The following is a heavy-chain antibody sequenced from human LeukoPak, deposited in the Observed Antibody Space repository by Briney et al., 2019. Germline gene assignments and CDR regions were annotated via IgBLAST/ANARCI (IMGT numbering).Heavy chain of an antibody. CDR3: ASSIAVAATRSHYYYYGMDV. J-gene: IGHJ6*02. V-gene: IGHV4-39*07. Sequence: SETLSLTCTVSGGSISSSSYYWGWIRQPPGKGLEWIGSIYYSGSTYYNPSLKSRVTISVDTSKNQFSLKLSSVTAADTAVYYCASSIAVAATRSHYYYYGMDVWGQGTTVTVSS. D-gene: IGHD6-19*01. CDR1: GGSISSSSYY. CDR2: IYYSGST.